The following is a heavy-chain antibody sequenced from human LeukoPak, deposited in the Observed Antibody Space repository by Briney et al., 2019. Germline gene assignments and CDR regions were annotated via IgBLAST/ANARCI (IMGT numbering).Heavy chain of an antibody. V-gene: IGHV3-23*01. Sequence: GGSLRLSCAASGFTFSTFAMSWVRQAPGKGLEWVSAISGSGGSTYYADSVKGRFTISRDNSKNTLYLQMNSLRAEDTAVYYCAKVGPLWFGIYDYWGQGTLVTVSS. CDR3: AKVGPLWFGIYDY. CDR2: ISGSGGST. J-gene: IGHJ4*02. CDR1: GFTFSTFA. D-gene: IGHD3-10*01.